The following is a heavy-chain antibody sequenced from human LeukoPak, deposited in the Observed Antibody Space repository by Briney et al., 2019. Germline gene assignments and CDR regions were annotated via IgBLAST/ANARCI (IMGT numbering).Heavy chain of an antibody. CDR2: INSDGSST. V-gene: IGHV3-74*01. CDR1: GFTFSSYW. Sequence: PGGSLRLSCAASGFTFSSYWMHWVRQAPGKGLVWVSRINSDGSSTSYADSVKGRFTISRDNAKNTLYLQMNSLRAEDTAVYYCARGPTPDESGYYHYYGMDVWGQGTTVTVSS. D-gene: IGHD1-14*01. J-gene: IGHJ6*02. CDR3: ARGPTPDESGYYHYYGMDV.